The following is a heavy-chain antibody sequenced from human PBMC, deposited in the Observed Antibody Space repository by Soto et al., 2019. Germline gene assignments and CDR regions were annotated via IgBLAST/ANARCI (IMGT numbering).Heavy chain of an antibody. CDR3: ARGARYYDFWSGNYYYYGMDV. J-gene: IGHJ6*02. CDR2: IYYSGST. V-gene: IGHV4-30-4*01. CDR1: GGSISSGDYY. Sequence: PSETLSLTCTVSGGSISSGDYYWSWIRQPPGKGLEWIGYIYYSGSTYYNPSLKSRVTISVDTSKNQFSLKLSSVTAADTAVYYCARGARYYDFWSGNYYYYGMDVWGQGTTVTVSS. D-gene: IGHD3-3*01.